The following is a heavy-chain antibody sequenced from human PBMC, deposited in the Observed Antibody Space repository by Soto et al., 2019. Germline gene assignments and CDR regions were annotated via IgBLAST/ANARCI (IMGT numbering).Heavy chain of an antibody. CDR2: ISGSGGST. CDR1: GFTFSSYA. J-gene: IGHJ4*02. V-gene: IGHV3-23*01. Sequence: GGSLRLSCAASGFTFSSYAMSWVRQAPGKGLEWVSAISGSGGSTYYADSVKGRFTISRDNSKNTLYLQMNSLRAEDTAVYYCAKVSVTYYYDSSGYYDFDYWGQGTLVTVSS. D-gene: IGHD3-22*01. CDR3: AKVSVTYYYDSSGYYDFDY.